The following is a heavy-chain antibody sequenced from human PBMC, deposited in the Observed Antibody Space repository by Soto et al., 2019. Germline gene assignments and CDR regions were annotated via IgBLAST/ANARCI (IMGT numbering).Heavy chain of an antibody. CDR1: WFSLSTCGVG. CDR3: AHSLRGYNWFDP. CDR2: IYWDDDK. D-gene: IGHD3-16*01. V-gene: IGHV2-5*02. J-gene: IGHJ5*02. Sequence: SCPTLVNPPQTLTLTCTFSWFSLSTCGVGVGWIRQPPGKALEWLALIYWDDDKRYSPSLKSRLTITKDTSKNQVVLTMTNMDPVDTATYYCAHSLRGYNWFDPWGQGTLVTVSS.